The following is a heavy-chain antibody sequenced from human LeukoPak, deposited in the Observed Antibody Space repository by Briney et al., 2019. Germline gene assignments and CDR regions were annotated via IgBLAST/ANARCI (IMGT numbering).Heavy chain of an antibody. CDR2: IYHSGST. J-gene: IGHJ4*02. CDR3: ARAYSGWRYFDY. CDR1: GYSISSGYY. Sequence: SETLSLTCTVSGYSISSGYYWGWIRQPPGKGLEWIGSIYHSGSTYYNPSLKSRVTISVDTSKNQFSLKLSSVTAADTAIYYCARAYSGWRYFDYWGQGTLVTVSS. V-gene: IGHV4-38-2*02. D-gene: IGHD6-19*01.